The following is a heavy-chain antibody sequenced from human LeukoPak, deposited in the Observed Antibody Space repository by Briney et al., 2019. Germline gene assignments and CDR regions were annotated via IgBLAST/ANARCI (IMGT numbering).Heavy chain of an antibody. CDR2: INSDGSST. D-gene: IGHD3-22*01. CDR3: ARDRFTMIVAPPDY. Sequence: GGSLRLSCAASGFTFSSYWMHWVRQAPGKGLVWVSRINSDGSSTSYADSVKGRFTISRDNAKNTLYLQMNSLRAEDAAVYYCARDRFTMIVAPPDYWGQGTLVTVSS. J-gene: IGHJ4*02. CDR1: GFTFSSYW. V-gene: IGHV3-74*01.